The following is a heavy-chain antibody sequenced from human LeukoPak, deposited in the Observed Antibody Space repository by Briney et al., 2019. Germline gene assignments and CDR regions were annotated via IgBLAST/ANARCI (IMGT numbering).Heavy chain of an antibody. V-gene: IGHV3-23*01. CDR1: GFTFSSYA. D-gene: IGHD3-10*01. CDR2: ISGSGGST. J-gene: IGHJ4*02. Sequence: GGSLRLSCVASGFTFSSYAMSWVRQAPGRGLEWVSAISGSGGSTYYADSVKGRFTISRDNSKNTLYLQMNSLRAEDTAVYYCAKPLHYYGSGSYDYWGQGTLVTVSS. CDR3: AKPLHYYGSGSYDY.